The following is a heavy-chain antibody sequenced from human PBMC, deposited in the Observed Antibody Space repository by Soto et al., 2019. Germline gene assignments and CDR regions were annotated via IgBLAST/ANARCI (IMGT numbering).Heavy chain of an antibody. D-gene: IGHD6-19*01. CDR3: AREGGSGWYYYDY. Sequence: SETLSLTCAVNGGSFSGYSWTWIRQAPGKGLDWIGEINYTGTTNYSPSLKSRVTLSVDTSKDQFSLELRSVSAADTAVYYCAREGGSGWYYYDYWGHGTLVTVSS. V-gene: IGHV4-34*01. J-gene: IGHJ4*01. CDR2: INYTGTT. CDR1: GGSFSGYS.